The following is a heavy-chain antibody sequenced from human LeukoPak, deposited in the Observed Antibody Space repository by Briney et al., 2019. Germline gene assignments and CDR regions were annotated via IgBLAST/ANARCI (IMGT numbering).Heavy chain of an antibody. V-gene: IGHV1-2*02. J-gene: IGHJ5*02. CDR3: ARAYSSSWYYNWFDP. CDR2: INPNSGGT. D-gene: IGHD6-13*01. Sequence: ASVKVSCKASGYTFTGYYMHWVRQAPGQGLEWMGWINPNSGGTNYAQKFQGRVTMTRDTSISTAYMELRSLRSDDTAVYYCARAYSSSWYYNWFDPWGQGTLVTVSS. CDR1: GYTFTGYY.